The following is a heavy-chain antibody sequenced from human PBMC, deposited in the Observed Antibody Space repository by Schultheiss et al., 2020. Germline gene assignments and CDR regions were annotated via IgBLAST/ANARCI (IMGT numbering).Heavy chain of an antibody. V-gene: IGHV3-7*01. CDR1: GFTFSDYY. CDR2: IKQDGSEK. D-gene: IGHD3-10*01. Sequence: GESLKISCAASGFTFSDYYMSWIRQAPGKGLEWVANIKQDGSEKYYVDSVKGRFTISRDNSKNILYLQMHSLRVEDTAVYFCAREGGRLGSYFLYYFDYWGQGTLVTVSS. J-gene: IGHJ4*02. CDR3: AREGGRLGSYFLYYFDY.